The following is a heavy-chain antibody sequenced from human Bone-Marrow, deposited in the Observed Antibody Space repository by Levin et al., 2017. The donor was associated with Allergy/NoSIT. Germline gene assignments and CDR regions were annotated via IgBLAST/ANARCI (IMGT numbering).Heavy chain of an antibody. V-gene: IGHV3-13*01. Sequence: GGSLRLSCAASGFAFRSYDMHWVRQATGEGLEWVSAIGSAGDTYYPDSVKGRFTVSRENAKLSFYLQMNSLRAGDTAVYFCARKKCSGGSCFLDYWGRGTLVTVSS. D-gene: IGHD2-15*01. J-gene: IGHJ4*02. CDR2: IGSAGDT. CDR1: GFAFRSYD. CDR3: ARKKCSGGSCFLDY.